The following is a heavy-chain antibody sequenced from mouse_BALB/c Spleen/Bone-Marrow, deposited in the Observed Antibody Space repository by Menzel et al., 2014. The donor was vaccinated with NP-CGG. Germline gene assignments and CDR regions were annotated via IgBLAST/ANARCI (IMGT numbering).Heavy chain of an antibody. V-gene: IGHV7-3*02. Sequence: EVMLVESGGGLAQPGGSLRLSCAPSGFTFTDYYMSWVRPPPGKALEWLGFSRNKANGYTTEYSASVKGRFTISRDNSQSILYLQMNTLRAEDSATYYCARDINYDIYWYFDVWGAGTTVTVSP. CDR2: SRNKANGYTT. D-gene: IGHD2-4*01. CDR1: GFTFTDYY. J-gene: IGHJ1*01. CDR3: ARDINYDIYWYFDV.